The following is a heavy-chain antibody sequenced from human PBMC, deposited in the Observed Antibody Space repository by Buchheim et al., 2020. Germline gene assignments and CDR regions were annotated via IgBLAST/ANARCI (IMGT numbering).Heavy chain of an antibody. D-gene: IGHD6-13*01. CDR1: GFTFSSYA. CDR3: ARPRMPGAAAGRFDY. J-gene: IGHJ4*02. V-gene: IGHV3-30-3*01. Sequence: QVQLVESGGGVVQPGRSLRLSCAASGFTFSSYAMHWVRQAPGKGLEWVAVISYDGSNKYYADSVKGRFTISRDNSKNTLYLQMNSLRAEDTAVYYCARPRMPGAAAGRFDYWGQGTL. CDR2: ISYDGSNK.